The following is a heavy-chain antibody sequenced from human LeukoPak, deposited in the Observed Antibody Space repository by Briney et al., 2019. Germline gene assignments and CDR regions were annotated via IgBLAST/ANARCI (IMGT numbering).Heavy chain of an antibody. J-gene: IGHJ4*02. CDR2: ISYDGSNK. CDR1: GFTFSSYA. CDR3: ARDLGATRYFDY. V-gene: IGHV3-30*04. Sequence: GRSLRLSCAASGFTFSSYAMHWVHQAPGKGLEWVAVISYDGSNKYYADSVKGRFTISRDNSKNTLYLQMNSLRAEDTAVYYCARDLGATRYFDYWGQGTLVTVSS.